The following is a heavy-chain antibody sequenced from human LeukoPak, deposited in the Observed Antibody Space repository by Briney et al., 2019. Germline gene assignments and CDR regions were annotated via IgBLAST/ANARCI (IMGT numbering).Heavy chain of an antibody. D-gene: IGHD2-2*01. CDR3: ARISNAMMPRFDP. Sequence: SETLSLTCTVSGGSISSHYWSWIRQPPGKGLEWIGYIYYSGSTNYNPSLKSRVTISVDTSKNQFSLKLSSVTAAVTAVYYCARISNAMMPRFDPWGQGTLVTVSS. V-gene: IGHV4-59*11. CDR2: IYYSGST. CDR1: GGSISSHY. J-gene: IGHJ5*02.